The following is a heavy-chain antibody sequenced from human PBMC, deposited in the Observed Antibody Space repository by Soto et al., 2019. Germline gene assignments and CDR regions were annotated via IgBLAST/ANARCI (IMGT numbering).Heavy chain of an antibody. D-gene: IGHD5-18*01. Sequence: EVQLVESGGGLVQPGRSLRLSCAASGFTFDDYAMHWVRQAPGKGLEWVSGISWNSGSIGYADSVKGRFTISRDNAKTSLYLQMNSLRAEDTALYYCAIRRGYSYGDFDYWGQGTLVTVSS. CDR1: GFTFDDYA. J-gene: IGHJ4*02. V-gene: IGHV3-9*01. CDR3: AIRRGYSYGDFDY. CDR2: ISWNSGSI.